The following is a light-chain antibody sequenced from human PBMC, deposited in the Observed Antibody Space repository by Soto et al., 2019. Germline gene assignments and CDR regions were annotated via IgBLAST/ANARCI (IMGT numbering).Light chain of an antibody. J-gene: IGKJ4*02. V-gene: IGKV3-20*01. Sequence: EIVLTQSPGTLSLSPGERATLSCRASQTVGNNYLAWYPQKPGQTPRLLIHGASNRATGIPDRISGSGSGTDFTLFISRLEPEDFAVYYCQQYASSPLTFGGGTKVEIK. CDR1: QTVGNNY. CDR2: GAS. CDR3: QQYASSPLT.